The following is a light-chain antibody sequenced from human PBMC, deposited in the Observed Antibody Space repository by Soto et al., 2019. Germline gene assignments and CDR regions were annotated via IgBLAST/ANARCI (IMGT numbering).Light chain of an antibody. J-gene: IGKJ5*01. CDR3: QQYHRSSIT. CDR2: DAS. CDR1: QSLNNY. Sequence: DIQMTQSPSTLSASVGDRVTITCRASQSLNNYLAWYQQKPGKAPKLLIYDASTLERGAPSRFGGTGSGTEFTRTISSLQTDDFATYYGQQYHRSSITFGQGTRLEIK. V-gene: IGKV1-5*01.